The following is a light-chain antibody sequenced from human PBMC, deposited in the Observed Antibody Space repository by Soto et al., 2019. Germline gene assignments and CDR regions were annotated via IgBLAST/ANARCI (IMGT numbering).Light chain of an antibody. V-gene: IGKV3-20*01. CDR3: QQYGSLSWT. CDR1: QSVSSNY. Sequence: DILWTQSPATLSLSPGERSTLSCRASQSVSSNYLAWYQQRPGQAPRLLIYGASTRATGITDRFSGSGSGTDFTLTISRLEPEDFALYYCQQYGSLSWTFGPGTKVDIK. CDR2: GAS. J-gene: IGKJ1*01.